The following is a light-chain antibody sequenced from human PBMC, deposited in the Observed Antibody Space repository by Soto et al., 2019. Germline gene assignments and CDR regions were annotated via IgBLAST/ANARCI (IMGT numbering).Light chain of an antibody. V-gene: IGLV2-14*01. CDR2: EVS. J-gene: IGLJ1*01. CDR1: SSEIGAYNS. CDR3: SSRTTSNPYV. Sequence: QSVLTQPASVSGSPGQSITISCTGTSSEIGAYNSVSWYQQHPGKAPKLMIYEVSNRPSGVSNRFSASKSGNTASLTISGLQAEDEADYYCSSRTTSNPYVFGTGTKLTVL.